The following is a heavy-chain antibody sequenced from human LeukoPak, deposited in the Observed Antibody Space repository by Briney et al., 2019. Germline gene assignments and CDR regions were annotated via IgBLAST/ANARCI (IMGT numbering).Heavy chain of an antibody. CDR2: INHSGST. CDR3: ARGLGGY. J-gene: IGHJ4*02. CDR1: GGSISSSNW. V-gene: IGHV4-4*02. D-gene: IGHD3-3*01. Sequence: SETLSLTCAVSGGSISSSNWWSWVRQPPGKGLEWIGEINHSGSTNYNPSLKSRVTISVDTSKNQFSLKLSSVTAADTAVYYCARGLGGYWGQGTLVTVSS.